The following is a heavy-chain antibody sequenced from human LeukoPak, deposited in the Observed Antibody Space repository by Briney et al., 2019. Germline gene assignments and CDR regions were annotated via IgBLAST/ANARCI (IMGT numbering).Heavy chain of an antibody. Sequence: LGESLQISCQGSGYSFTSYWIGWVRQLPGKGLEWMGIIYPGDSDTRYSPSFQGQVTISADKSISTAYLQWSSLKASDTAMYYCARVIARIGDMDVWGKGTTVTISS. V-gene: IGHV5-51*01. CDR2: IYPGDSDT. CDR1: GYSFTSYW. D-gene: IGHD3-3*01. J-gene: IGHJ6*03. CDR3: ARVIARIGDMDV.